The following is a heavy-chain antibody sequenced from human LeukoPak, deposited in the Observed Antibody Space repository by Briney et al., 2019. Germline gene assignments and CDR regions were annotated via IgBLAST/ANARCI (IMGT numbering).Heavy chain of an antibody. J-gene: IGHJ4*02. Sequence: SETLSLTCTVSGGSISSSSYYWGWIRQPPGKGLEWIGSIYHSGSTYYNPSLKGRVTISVDTSKNQFSLKLSSVTAADTAVYYCARDRNWNYDYWGQGTLVTVSS. CDR2: IYHSGST. V-gene: IGHV4-39*07. D-gene: IGHD1-1*01. CDR3: ARDRNWNYDY. CDR1: GGSISSSSYY.